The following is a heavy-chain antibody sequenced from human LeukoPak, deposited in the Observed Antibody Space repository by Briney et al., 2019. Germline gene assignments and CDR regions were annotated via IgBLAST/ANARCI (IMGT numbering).Heavy chain of an antibody. CDR1: GGSICSYY. D-gene: IGHD2-2*01. V-gene: IGHV4-59*01. CDR2: IYYSGST. Sequence: KPSETLSLTCTVPGGSICSYYWSWIRQPPGKGLEWIGYIYYSGSTNYNPSLKSRVTISVDTSKNQFSLKLSSVTAADTAVYYCARAGYCSSTSCYAGYFDYWGQGTLVTVSS. J-gene: IGHJ4*02. CDR3: ARAGYCSSTSCYAGYFDY.